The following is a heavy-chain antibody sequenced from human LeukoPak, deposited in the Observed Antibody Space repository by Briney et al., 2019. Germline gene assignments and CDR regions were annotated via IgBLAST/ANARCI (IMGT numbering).Heavy chain of an antibody. CDR2: ISGRT. CDR3: ARNFNFYNMDV. V-gene: IGHV1-18*01. Sequence: WASVKVSCKASGYNFTSYGLSWVRQAPGQGLEWMGWISGRTSYAPNFQGRVTMTTDTARSTAYMELRSLGSDDTAIYYCARNFNFYNMDVWGKGTTVTISS. CDR1: GYNFTSYG. J-gene: IGHJ6*04.